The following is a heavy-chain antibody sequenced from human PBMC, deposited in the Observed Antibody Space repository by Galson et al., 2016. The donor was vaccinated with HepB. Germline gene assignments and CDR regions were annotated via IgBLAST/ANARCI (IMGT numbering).Heavy chain of an antibody. J-gene: IGHJ6*02. CDR2: INGDGSYT. CDR1: GFTLSSYW. V-gene: IGHV3-74*01. Sequence: SLRLSCAASGFTLSSYWTHWVRQAPGKGLVWVSRINGDGSYTSYADSVKGRFTISRDNAKNTLYLQMNSLRAEDTAVYYCARGTVDKPGMDVWGQGTTVTVSS. CDR3: ARGTVDKPGMDV. D-gene: IGHD1-1*01.